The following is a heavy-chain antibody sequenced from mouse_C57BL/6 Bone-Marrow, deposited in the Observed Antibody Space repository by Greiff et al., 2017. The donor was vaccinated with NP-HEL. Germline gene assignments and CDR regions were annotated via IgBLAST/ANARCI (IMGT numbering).Heavy chain of an antibody. Sequence: VQLQQSGAELARPGASVKLSCKASGYTFTSYGISWVKQRTGQGLEWFGEIYPRGGNTYYNEKFKGKATLTADKSSSTAYMELRSLTSEDSAVYFCARWRGNTWFAYWGQGTLVTVSA. D-gene: IGHD2-1*01. CDR2: IYPRGGNT. J-gene: IGHJ3*01. V-gene: IGHV1-81*01. CDR1: GYTFTSYG. CDR3: ARWRGNTWFAY.